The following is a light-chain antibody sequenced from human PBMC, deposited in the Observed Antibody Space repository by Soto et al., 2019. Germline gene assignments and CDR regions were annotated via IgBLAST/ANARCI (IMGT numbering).Light chain of an antibody. J-gene: IGKJ1*01. CDR1: QTISPW. CDR2: EPS. CDR3: QQYSAYWT. Sequence: DIQMTQSPSTLSASVGDRVTITCRASQTISPWLAWYQQKPGKAPKLLIYEPSILESGVPSRFSGSGSGTEFTLTISSLQPDDVATYYCQQYSAYWTFGQGTKVEIQ. V-gene: IGKV1-5*03.